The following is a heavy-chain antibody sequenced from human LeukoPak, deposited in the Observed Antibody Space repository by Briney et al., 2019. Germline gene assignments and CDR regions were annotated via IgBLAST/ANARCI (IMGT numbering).Heavy chain of an antibody. V-gene: IGHV4-59*01. CDR2: VSDSGDA. Sequence: SETLSLTCTVSGGSTYGFYWSWIRQPPGKGLEWIGFVSDSGDAVYNPSLKSRVTISVDTSKNQFSLKLSSVTAADTAVYYCARESLEVRGSHIYYYGMDVWGQGTTVTVSS. D-gene: IGHD2-21*01. CDR1: GGSTYGFY. J-gene: IGHJ6*02. CDR3: ARESLEVRGSHIYYYGMDV.